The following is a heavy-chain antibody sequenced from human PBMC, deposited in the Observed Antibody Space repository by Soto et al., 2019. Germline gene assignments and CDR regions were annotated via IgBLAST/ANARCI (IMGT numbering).Heavy chain of an antibody. Sequence: QVQLKQSGPGLVRPSGTLSLTCRVSGTSISSSYWWAWVRQPPGKGLEWIGESYHNGITKYNPSLKSRVSMSIHKTNNQFALKLTSVAAADTAVYYCAAVPPRIVVVLAEFPTWGQGTLVTVSS. CDR1: GTSISSSYW. CDR2: SYHNGIT. D-gene: IGHD2-21*01. CDR3: AAVPPRIVVVLAEFPT. J-gene: IGHJ4*02. V-gene: IGHV4-4*02.